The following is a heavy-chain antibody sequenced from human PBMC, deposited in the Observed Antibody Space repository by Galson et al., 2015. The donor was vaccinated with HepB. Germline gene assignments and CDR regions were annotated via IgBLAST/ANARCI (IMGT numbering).Heavy chain of an antibody. CDR3: ARGWSYYGSGSYYKLWYYYGMDV. CDR2: IYPGDSDT. CDR1: GYSFTSYW. Sequence: SGAEVKKPGESLKISCKGSGYSFTSYWIGWVRQIPGKGLEWMGVIYPGDSDTRYSPSFQGQVTISADKSISTAYLQWSSLKASDTAMYYCARGWSYYGSGSYYKLWYYYGMDVWGQGTTVTVSS. D-gene: IGHD3-10*01. V-gene: IGHV5-51*03. J-gene: IGHJ6*02.